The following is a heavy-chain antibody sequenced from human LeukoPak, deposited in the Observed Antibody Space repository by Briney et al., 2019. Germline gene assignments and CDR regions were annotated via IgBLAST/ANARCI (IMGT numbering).Heavy chain of an antibody. D-gene: IGHD4-17*01. CDR1: GFTFSSYA. J-gene: IGHJ4*02. Sequence: GGSLGLSCSASGFTFSSYAVHWVRQAPGKGLEYVSAISSNGGSTYYADSVKGRFTISRDNSKNTLYLQMSSLRAEDTAVYYCVKAPASYGTQGHFDYWGQGTLVTVSS. CDR3: VKAPASYGTQGHFDY. CDR2: ISSNGGST. V-gene: IGHV3-64D*06.